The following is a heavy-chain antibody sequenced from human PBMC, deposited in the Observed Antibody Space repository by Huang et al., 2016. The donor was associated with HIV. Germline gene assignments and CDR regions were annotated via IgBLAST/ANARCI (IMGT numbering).Heavy chain of an antibody. CDR1: GGTFSSYA. J-gene: IGHJ5*02. V-gene: IGHV1-69*13. CDR2: FIPIFGTA. Sequence: QVLLVQSGAAVRKPGSSVKVSCTAFGGTFSSYASSWVGQAPGQGLEWMGGFIPIFGTANYTQKFQGRVTITVDESTNTGYMELTRLTSEDTAVYYCARTAYSYGFRQGYNWFDPWGQGTPVTVSS. CDR3: ARTAYSYGFRQGYNWFDP. D-gene: IGHD5-18*01.